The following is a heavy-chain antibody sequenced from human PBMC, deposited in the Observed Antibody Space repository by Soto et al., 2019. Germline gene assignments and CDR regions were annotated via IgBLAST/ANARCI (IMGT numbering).Heavy chain of an antibody. J-gene: IGHJ6*02. CDR2: ISAYNGNT. V-gene: IGHV1-18*04. D-gene: IGHD3-3*01. CDR1: GYTFTSYG. CDR3: ARTGPERYYDFWSGYSPSFSRRYYYGMDV. Sequence: GASVKVSCKASGYTFTSYGISWVRQAPGQGLEWMGWISAYNGNTNYAQKLQGRVTMTTDTSTSTAYMELRSLRSDDTAVYYCARTGPERYYDFWSGYSPSFSRRYYYGMDVWGQGTTVTVSS.